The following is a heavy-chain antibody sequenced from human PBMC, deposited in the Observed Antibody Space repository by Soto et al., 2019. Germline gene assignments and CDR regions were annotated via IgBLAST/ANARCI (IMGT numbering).Heavy chain of an antibody. J-gene: IGHJ6*02. Sequence: GGSLRLSCAASGFTFSNYAMHWVRQAPGKGLEWVAVISYDGSDKYNANSVKGRFTISRYNSKNTLYLQMNSLRAEDTAVYYYARDTGPNGYNYYYFGMDVWGQGTTVTVSS. D-gene: IGHD5-18*01. V-gene: IGHV3-30-3*01. CDR3: ARDTGPNGYNYYYFGMDV. CDR2: ISYDGSDK. CDR1: GFTFSNYA.